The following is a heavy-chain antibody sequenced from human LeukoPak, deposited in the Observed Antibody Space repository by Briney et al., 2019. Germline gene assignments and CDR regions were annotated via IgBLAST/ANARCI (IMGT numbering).Heavy chain of an antibody. D-gene: IGHD6-19*01. CDR3: ARHIAIAGLRGFDY. CDR1: GGSISSNW. V-gene: IGHV4-4*02. J-gene: IGHJ4*02. Sequence: PSGTLSLTCAVSGGSISSNWWSWVRQPPGKGLEWIGEIYHSGTTNSNPSLKSRVTISVDKSKNQFSLKLSSVTAADTAFYYCARHIAIAGLRGFDYWGQGTLVTVSS. CDR2: IYHSGTT.